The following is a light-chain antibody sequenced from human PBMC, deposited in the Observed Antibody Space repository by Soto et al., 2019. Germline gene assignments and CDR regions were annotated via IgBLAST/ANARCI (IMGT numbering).Light chain of an antibody. J-gene: IGKJ1*01. CDR3: QNYFSTPRT. V-gene: IGKV1-27*01. Sequence: DIHMTPSPSSLSASVGDRVTITCRASQSISNYLAWYQQTPGKVPKLLIYAASSLHSGVPSRFSGRGSGTDFTLTISSLQTEDVATYYCQNYFSTPRTFGQGTKVDIK. CDR2: AAS. CDR1: QSISNY.